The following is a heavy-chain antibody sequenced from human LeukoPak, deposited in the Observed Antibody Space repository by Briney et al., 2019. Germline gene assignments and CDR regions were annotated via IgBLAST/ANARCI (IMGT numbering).Heavy chain of an antibody. Sequence: GGSLRLSCAASGFTFSSYWMHWVRQAPGKGLVWVSRINSNGSSTSYADSVKGRFTISRDNAKNTLYLQMNSLRAEDTAVYYCARGRALYDILTLGYWGQGTLVTVSS. CDR1: GFTFSSYW. J-gene: IGHJ4*02. D-gene: IGHD3-9*01. CDR3: ARGRALYDILTLGY. CDR2: INSNGSST. V-gene: IGHV3-74*01.